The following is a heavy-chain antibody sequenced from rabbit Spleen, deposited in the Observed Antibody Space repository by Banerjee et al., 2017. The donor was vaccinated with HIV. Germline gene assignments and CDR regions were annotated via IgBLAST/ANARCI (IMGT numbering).Heavy chain of an antibody. V-gene: IGHV1S7*01. Sequence: HLKESGGGLVQPGGSLKLSCTASGFTLSSYYMNWVRQAPGKGLEWIGYIDPVFGITYFANWVNGRFSISRENAQNTVFLQMTSLTAADTATYCCARDGAGGSYFALWGPGTLVTVS. D-gene: IGHD8-1*01. CDR1: GFTLSSYY. CDR3: ARDGAGGSYFAL. J-gene: IGHJ4*01. CDR2: IDPVFGIT.